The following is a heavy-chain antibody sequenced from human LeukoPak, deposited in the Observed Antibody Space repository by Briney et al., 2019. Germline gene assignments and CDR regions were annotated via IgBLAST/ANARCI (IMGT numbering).Heavy chain of an antibody. CDR3: ARYYDFWSGCLDY. CDR1: GASTSSADYY. D-gene: IGHD3-3*01. J-gene: IGHJ4*02. CDR2: IYYTGST. Sequence: PSETLSLICSVSGASTSSADYYWTWIRQPPGKGLEWIGYIYYTGSTSYNPSLRSRVTISMGPSKNQFSLKLSSVTAADTAVYYCARYYDFWSGCLDYWSQGTLVTVSS. V-gene: IGHV4-30-4*08.